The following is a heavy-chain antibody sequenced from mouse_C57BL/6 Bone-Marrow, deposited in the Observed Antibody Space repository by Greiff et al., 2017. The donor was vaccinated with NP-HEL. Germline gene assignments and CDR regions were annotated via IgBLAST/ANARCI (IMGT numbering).Heavy chain of an antibody. CDR3: ARHERCLRFYWYCDV. J-gene: IGHJ1*03. V-gene: IGHV1-62-2*01. CDR2: FYPGRGSI. CDR1: GYTFTEYT. Sequence: QVQLQQSGAELVKPGASVKLSCKASGYTFTEYTIHWVKQRAGQGLEWIGWFYPGRGSIGYNEKFKDKATLTAAHYASTVYMGLSRLTSEHSAVYFCARHERCLRFYWYCDVWGTGTTVTVSS. D-gene: IGHD1-1*01.